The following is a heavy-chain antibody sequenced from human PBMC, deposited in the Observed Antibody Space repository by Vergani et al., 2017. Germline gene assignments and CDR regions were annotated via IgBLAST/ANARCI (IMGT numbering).Heavy chain of an antibody. CDR1: EYSFGHYW. Sequence: EVALVQSGPEMRTPGESLKISCKGSEYSFGHYWIGWVRQMPGKGLAWMGIIYPADSETRYRPSCQGQVTISADKSISTAVLKWDSLKASDTALYYCARHTTYTDSGGQGTLVTVSS. CDR2: IYPADSET. V-gene: IGHV5-51*01. J-gene: IGHJ4*02. D-gene: IGHD1-26*01. CDR3: ARHTTYTDS.